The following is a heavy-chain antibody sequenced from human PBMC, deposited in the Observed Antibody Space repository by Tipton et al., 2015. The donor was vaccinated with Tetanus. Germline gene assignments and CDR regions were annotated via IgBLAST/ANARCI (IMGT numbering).Heavy chain of an antibody. Sequence: QSGAEVKKSGESLKISCKASGYSFTSYWIGWVRQMPGKGLEWMGIIYPGDSDTRYSPSFQGQVTISADKSSNTAYLQWSSLKASDTAMYYCARRLGPYTGDYIWHFDLWGRGTLVTVSS. D-gene: IGHD3-3*01. CDR2: IYPGDSDT. J-gene: IGHJ2*01. CDR1: GYSFTSYW. V-gene: IGHV5-51*01. CDR3: ARRLGPYTGDYIWHFDL.